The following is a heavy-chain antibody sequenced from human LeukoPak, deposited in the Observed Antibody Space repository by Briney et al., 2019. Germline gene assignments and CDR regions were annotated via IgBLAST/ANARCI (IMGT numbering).Heavy chain of an antibody. CDR1: GYTFASYG. Sequence: ASVKVSCKASGYTFASYGISWVRQAPGQGLEWMGWISAYNGNTNYAQKLQGRVTMTTDTSTSTAYMELRSLRSDDTAVYYCARSTRDIVVVVAAHSDFDYWGQGTLVTVSS. J-gene: IGHJ4*02. V-gene: IGHV1-18*01. CDR2: ISAYNGNT. CDR3: ARSTRDIVVVVAAHSDFDY. D-gene: IGHD2-15*01.